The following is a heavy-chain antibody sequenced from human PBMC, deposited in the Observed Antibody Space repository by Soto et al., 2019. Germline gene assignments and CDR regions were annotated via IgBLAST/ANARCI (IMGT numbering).Heavy chain of an antibody. CDR1: GFTFSSYW. CDR2: IKQDGSEK. D-gene: IGHD3-10*01. CDR3: ARDKLITMVRGGWLDP. J-gene: IGHJ5*02. V-gene: IGHV3-7*01. Sequence: SLRLSCAASGFTFSSYWMSWVRQAPGKGLEWVANIKQDGSEKYYVDSVKGRFTISRDNAKNSLYLQMNSLRAEDTAVYYCARDKLITMVRGGWLDPRGQGTLVTVSS.